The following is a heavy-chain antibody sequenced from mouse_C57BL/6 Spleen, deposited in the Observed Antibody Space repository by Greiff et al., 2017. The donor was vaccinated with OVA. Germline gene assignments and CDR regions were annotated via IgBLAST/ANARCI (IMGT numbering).Heavy chain of an antibody. CDR3: ARRATTVSMDY. V-gene: IGHV1-69*01. J-gene: IGHJ4*01. CDR2: IDPSDSYT. CDR1: GYTFTSYW. D-gene: IGHD1-1*01. Sequence: QVQLKQSGAELVMPGASVKLSCKASGYTFTSYWMHWVKQRPGQGLEWIGEIDPSDSYTNYNQKFKGKSTLTVDKSSSTAYMQLSSLTSEDSAVYYCARRATTVSMDYWGQGTSVTVSS.